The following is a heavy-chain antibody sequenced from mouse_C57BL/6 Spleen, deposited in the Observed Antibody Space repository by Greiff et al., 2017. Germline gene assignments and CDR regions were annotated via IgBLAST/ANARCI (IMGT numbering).Heavy chain of an antibody. CDR1: GYTFTSYW. J-gene: IGHJ1*03. D-gene: IGHD2-5*01. V-gene: IGHV1-74*01. CDR3: AIDAYSKKYFDV. Sequence: VQLQQPGAELVKPGASVKVSCKASGYTFTSYWMHWVKQRPGQGLEWIGMIHPSDSDTNYNQKFKGKATLTVDKSSSTAYMQLSSLTSEDSAVYYCAIDAYSKKYFDVWGTGTTVTVSS. CDR2: IHPSDSDT.